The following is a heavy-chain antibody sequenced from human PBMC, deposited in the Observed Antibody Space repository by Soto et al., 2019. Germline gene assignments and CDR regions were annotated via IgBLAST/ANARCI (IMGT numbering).Heavy chain of an antibody. CDR1: GFSMSCGYY. CDR2: IYHSGNT. Sequence: KTSETLSLTCAVSGFSMSCGYYCGWFRQPPGKGLEWIGTIYHSGNTYYSPSLTSRVTISVDTSKNHFSLQLRSVTAADTAVYYCARARIIVSGTIVDYWGQGTLVTV. D-gene: IGHD1-7*01. J-gene: IGHJ4*02. CDR3: ARARIIVSGTIVDY. V-gene: IGHV4-38-2*01.